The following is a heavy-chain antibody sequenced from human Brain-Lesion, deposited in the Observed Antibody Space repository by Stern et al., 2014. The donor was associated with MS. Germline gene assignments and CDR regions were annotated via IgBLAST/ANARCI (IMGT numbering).Heavy chain of an antibody. V-gene: IGHV4-39*01. CDR2: IYYSGNT. Sequence: QVQLQESGPGLVKPSETLSLTCTVAGGSVSSTSYAWAWLRQPPGKGLEWIGTIYYSGNTYYRPSLTSRLTLSQDTSKKEFSLQLGSVTAADTAVYYCAGEEDIRYCSGGSCTGNWFDPWGQGTLVTVSS. CDR1: GGSVSSTSYA. D-gene: IGHD2-15*01. J-gene: IGHJ5*02. CDR3: AGEEDIRYCSGGSCTGNWFDP.